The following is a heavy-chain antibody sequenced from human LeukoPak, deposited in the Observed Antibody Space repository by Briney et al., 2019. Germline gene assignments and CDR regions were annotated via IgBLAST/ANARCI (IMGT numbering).Heavy chain of an antibody. Sequence: SGGSPRLSCAASGLTFSGSAMHWVRQASGKGLEWVGRIRSKANSYATAYAASVKGRFTISRDDSKNTAYLQMNSLKTEDTAVYYCTRHVEYSSSRLDWFDPWGEGTLVTVSS. CDR1: GLTFSGSA. CDR2: IRSKANSYAT. J-gene: IGHJ5*02. D-gene: IGHD6-6*01. V-gene: IGHV3-73*01. CDR3: TRHVEYSSSRLDWFDP.